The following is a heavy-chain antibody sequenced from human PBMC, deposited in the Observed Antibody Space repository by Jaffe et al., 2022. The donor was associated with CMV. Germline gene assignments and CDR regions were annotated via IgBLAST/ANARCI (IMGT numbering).Heavy chain of an antibody. CDR2: INPNSGGT. Sequence: QVQLVQSGAEVKKPGASVKVSCKASGYTFTGYYMHWVRQAPGQGLEWMGWINPNSGGTNYAQKFQGRVTMTRDTSISTAYMELSRLRSDDTAVYYCASQPWGIAASVGNWFDPWGQGTLVTVSS. CDR3: ASQPWGIAASVGNWFDP. D-gene: IGHD6-25*01. V-gene: IGHV1-2*02. J-gene: IGHJ5*02. CDR1: GYTFTGYY.